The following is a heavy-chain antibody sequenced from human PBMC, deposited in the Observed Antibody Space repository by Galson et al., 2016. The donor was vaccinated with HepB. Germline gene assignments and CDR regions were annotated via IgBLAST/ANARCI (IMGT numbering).Heavy chain of an antibody. CDR2: MNPNSGNT. D-gene: IGHD5-12*01. CDR1: GYTFTSHD. Sequence: SVKVSCKASGYTFTSHDINWVRQATGQGLEWVGWMNPNSGNTGYAQKFQGRVTTTRNTSISTAYMELSSLRSEDTAVYYCARGAALIVATYDYWGQGTLVTVSS. CDR3: ARGAALIVATYDY. J-gene: IGHJ4*02. V-gene: IGHV1-8*01.